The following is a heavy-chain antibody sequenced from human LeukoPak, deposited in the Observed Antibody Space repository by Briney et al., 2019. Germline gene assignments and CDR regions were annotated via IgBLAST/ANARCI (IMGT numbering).Heavy chain of an antibody. CDR1: GGSINSYY. CDR3: ARVVPAARYYYYYYMDV. Sequence: SETLSLTCTVAGGSINSYYWSWIRQPPGKGLEWIGYIYYSGSTNYNPSLKSRVTISVDTSKNQFSLRLNSVTAADTAVYYCARVVPAARYYYYYYMDVWGKGTTVTVSS. CDR2: IYYSGST. D-gene: IGHD2-2*01. V-gene: IGHV4-59*01. J-gene: IGHJ6*03.